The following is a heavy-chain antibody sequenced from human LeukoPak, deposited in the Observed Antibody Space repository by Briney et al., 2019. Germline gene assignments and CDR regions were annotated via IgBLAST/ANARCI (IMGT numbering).Heavy chain of an antibody. CDR2: IYYSGST. CDR1: GGSISSYY. J-gene: IGHJ6*02. Sequence: PSETLSLTCTVSGGSISSYYWSWLRQPPGKGLEWIGYIYYSGSTNYNPSLKSRVTISVDTSKNQFSLKLSSVTAADTAVYYCARGVLTPSSMDVWGQGTTVTVSS. D-gene: IGHD3-9*01. V-gene: IGHV4-59*01. CDR3: ARGVLTPSSMDV.